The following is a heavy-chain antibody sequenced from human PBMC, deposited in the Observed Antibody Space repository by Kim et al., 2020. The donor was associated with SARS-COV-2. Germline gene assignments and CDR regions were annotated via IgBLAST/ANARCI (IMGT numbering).Heavy chain of an antibody. D-gene: IGHD3-3*01. V-gene: IGHV3-23*01. CDR3: AKAPHFDFWSGYDHYFDY. Sequence: GGSLRLSCAASGFTSSTYAMTWVRQAPGKGLEWLSGISGSGTATYYADSVKGRFTISRDIYKDTVYLQMNSLGAEDTAVYYCAKAPHFDFWSGYDHYFDYWGQGTLVTVSS. CDR2: ISGSGTAT. CDR1: GFTSSTYA. J-gene: IGHJ4*02.